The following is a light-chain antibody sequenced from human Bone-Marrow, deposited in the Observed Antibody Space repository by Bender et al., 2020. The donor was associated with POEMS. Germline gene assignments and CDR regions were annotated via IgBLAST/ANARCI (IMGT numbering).Light chain of an antibody. Sequence: QSGLTQPASVSGSPGQSITISCIGTSSDFDSYDSVSWYQHRAGKAPKLLIYDVSNRPSGVSDRFSCSKSVNTASLTISGLQIEDEADYYCSSHTGTNTLLFGGGTTLTVL. CDR2: DVS. V-gene: IGLV2-14*03. CDR3: SSHTGTNTLL. CDR1: SSDFDSYDS. J-gene: IGLJ2*01.